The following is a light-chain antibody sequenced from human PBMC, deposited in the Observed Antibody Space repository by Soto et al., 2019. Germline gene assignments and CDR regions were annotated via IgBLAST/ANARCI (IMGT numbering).Light chain of an antibody. CDR2: AVT. J-gene: IGLJ1*01. V-gene: IGLV2-14*01. Sequence: QAVLTQPASVSGSPGQSITISCTGTSSDVGGYNYASWYQQHPGKAPKLMIYAVTDRPSGVSSRFSGSKSGNTASLTISGLQAEDEADYYCSSYTSSSTLFGTGTKLTVL. CDR1: SSDVGGYNY. CDR3: SSYTSSSTL.